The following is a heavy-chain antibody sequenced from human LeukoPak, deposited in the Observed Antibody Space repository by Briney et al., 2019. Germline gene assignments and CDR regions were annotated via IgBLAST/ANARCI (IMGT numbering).Heavy chain of an antibody. CDR2: INHSGST. J-gene: IGHJ3*02. Sequence: GSLRLSCAASGFTFSSYWMSWIRQPPGKGLEWIGEINHSGSTNYNPSLKSRVTISVDTSKNQFSLKLSSVTAADTAVYYCARQGGGGDAFDIWGQGTMVTVSS. CDR3: ARQGGGGDAFDI. D-gene: IGHD2-15*01. V-gene: IGHV4-34*01. CDR1: GFTFSSYW.